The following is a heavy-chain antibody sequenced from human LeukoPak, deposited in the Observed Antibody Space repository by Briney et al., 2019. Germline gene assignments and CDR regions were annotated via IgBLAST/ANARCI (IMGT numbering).Heavy chain of an antibody. CDR2: ISGSGGST. V-gene: IGHV3-23*01. J-gene: IGHJ3*02. CDR3: AKDQTDAYYYDSSGFIRRDDAFDI. CDR1: GFTFSSYG. Sequence: GGSLRLSCAASGFTFSSYGMSWVRQAPGKGLEWVSAISGSGGSTYYADSVKGRFTISRDNSKDTLYLQMNSLRAEDTAVYCCAKDQTDAYYYDSSGFIRRDDAFDIWGQGTMVTVSS. D-gene: IGHD3-22*01.